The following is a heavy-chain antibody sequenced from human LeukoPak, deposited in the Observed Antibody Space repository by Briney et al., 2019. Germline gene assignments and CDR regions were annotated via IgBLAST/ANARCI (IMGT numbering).Heavy chain of an antibody. CDR2: IYHSGST. V-gene: IGHV4-30-2*01. D-gene: IGHD3-10*01. Sequence: PSETLSLTCAVSGGSISGGGYSWSWIRQPPGKGLEWIGYIYHSGSTYYNPSLKSRVTISVDRSKNQFSLKLSAVTAADTAVYYCARSPLWFGESYYFDYWGQGTLVTVSS. J-gene: IGHJ4*02. CDR1: GGSISGGGYS. CDR3: ARSPLWFGESYYFDY.